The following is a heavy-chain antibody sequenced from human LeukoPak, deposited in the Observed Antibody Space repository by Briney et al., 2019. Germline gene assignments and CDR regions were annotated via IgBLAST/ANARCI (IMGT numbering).Heavy chain of an antibody. D-gene: IGHD2-2*01. CDR1: GFTFSSYA. CDR3: AKEGLASYCSSTSCYAGYYYGMDV. CDR2: ISGSGGST. V-gene: IGHV3-23*01. Sequence: PGGSLRLSCAASGFTFSSYAMSWVRQAPGKGLEWVSAISGSGGSTYYADSVKGRFTISRDNSKNTLYLQMNSLRAEDTAVYYCAKEGLASYCSSTSCYAGYYYGMDVWGQGTTVTVSS. J-gene: IGHJ6*02.